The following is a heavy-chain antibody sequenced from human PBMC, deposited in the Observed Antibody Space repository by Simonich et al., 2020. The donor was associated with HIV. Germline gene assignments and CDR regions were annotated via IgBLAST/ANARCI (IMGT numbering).Heavy chain of an antibody. CDR1: GGSCSGYY. Sequence: QVQLQHWGAGLLKPSETLSLTCAVYGGSCSGYYWSWIRQTPGKGLEWIGKINHSGITNYKSSLNSRATISVDKSKNQFSLKLSSVTAADTAIYYCARRDRELILYFDYWGQGNLVTVSS. J-gene: IGHJ4*02. D-gene: IGHD3-3*01. CDR3: ARRDRELILYFDY. V-gene: IGHV4-34*01. CDR2: INHSGIT.